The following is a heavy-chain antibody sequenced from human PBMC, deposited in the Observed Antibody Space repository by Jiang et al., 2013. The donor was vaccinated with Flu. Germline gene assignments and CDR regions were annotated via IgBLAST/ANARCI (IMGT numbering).Heavy chain of an antibody. D-gene: IGHD5-18*01. CDR1: GGSINSYY. J-gene: IGHJ5*02. V-gene: IGHV4-59*08. Sequence: SLTCTVSGGSINSYYWSWIRQPPGKELEWIGYIYYSGSTNYNPSLKSRVTVSVDTSKNQFSLNLSSVTAADTAVYYCARQGGYSSPASTWGQGTLVTVSS. CDR2: IYYSGST. CDR3: ARQGGYSSPAST.